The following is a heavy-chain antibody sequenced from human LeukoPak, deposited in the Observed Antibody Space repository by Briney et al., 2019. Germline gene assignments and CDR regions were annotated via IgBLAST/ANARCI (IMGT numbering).Heavy chain of an antibody. CDR3: ARGIVVQPSANWFDP. CDR1: GYTFTTYA. Sequence: GASVKVSCKPSGYTFTTYAIHWVRQAPGQRLEWMGLINADDGNTRYSQGFQGRVTITRDTSANTAYMELSSLRFEDTAVYYCARGIVVQPSANWFDPWGQGTPVTVSS. J-gene: IGHJ5*02. CDR2: INADDGNT. D-gene: IGHD2-2*01. V-gene: IGHV1-3*03.